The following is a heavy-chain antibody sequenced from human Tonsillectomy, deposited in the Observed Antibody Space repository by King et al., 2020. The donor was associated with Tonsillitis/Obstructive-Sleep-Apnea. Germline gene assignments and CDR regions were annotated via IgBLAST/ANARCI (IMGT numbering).Heavy chain of an antibody. Sequence: VQLVESGGALVKPGRSLRLSCAASGFTFDDYAMHWVRHAPGKGLEWVSGITWNSGDIGYADSVKGRFTISRDNAKNSLYLQMNSLRAEDTALYYCAKDTGRFLTPYMDVGGKGTTVTVSS. CDR2: ITWNSGDI. D-gene: IGHD3-3*01. J-gene: IGHJ6*03. CDR3: AKDTGRFLTPYMDV. CDR1: GFTFDDYA. V-gene: IGHV3-9*01.